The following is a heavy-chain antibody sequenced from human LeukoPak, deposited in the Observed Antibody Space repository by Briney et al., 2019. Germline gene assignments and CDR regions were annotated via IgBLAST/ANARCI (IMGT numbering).Heavy chain of an antibody. CDR1: GGSFSGYY. CDR2: IYYSGST. V-gene: IGHV4-59*01. J-gene: IGHJ5*02. Sequence: PSETLSLTCAVYGGSFSGYYWSWIRQPPGKGLEWIGYIYYSGSTNYNPSLKSRVTISVDTSKNQFSLKLSSVTAADTAVYYCARARYSSSWYRGRNWFDPWGQGTLVTVSS. D-gene: IGHD6-13*01. CDR3: ARARYSSSWYRGRNWFDP.